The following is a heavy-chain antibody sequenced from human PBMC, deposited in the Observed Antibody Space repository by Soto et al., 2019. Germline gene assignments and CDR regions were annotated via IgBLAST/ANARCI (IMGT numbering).Heavy chain of an antibody. Sequence: SVKVSCKASGGTFSSYAISWVRQAPGQGLEWMGGIIPIFGTANYAQKFQGRVTITADESTSTAYMELSSLRSEDTAVYYCARVKEEMATIPWFDPWGQGTLVTVSS. CDR3: ARVKEEMATIPWFDP. D-gene: IGHD5-12*01. J-gene: IGHJ5*02. CDR1: GGTFSSYA. V-gene: IGHV1-69*13. CDR2: IIPIFGTA.